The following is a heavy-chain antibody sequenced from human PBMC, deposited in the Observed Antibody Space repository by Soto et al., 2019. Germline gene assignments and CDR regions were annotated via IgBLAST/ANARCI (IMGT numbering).Heavy chain of an antibody. CDR2: IGRTGTTK. V-gene: IGHV3-48*01. CDR1: GFTFSSYW. D-gene: IGHD2-15*01. Sequence: GGSLRLSCAASGFTFSSYWMSWVRQAPGKGLEWISYIGRTGTTKYYADSVKGRFSIFRDNAKNSESLQMNSLRADDTAVYYCARESDYSHFDYWGQGALVTVSS. CDR3: ARESDYSHFDY. J-gene: IGHJ4*02.